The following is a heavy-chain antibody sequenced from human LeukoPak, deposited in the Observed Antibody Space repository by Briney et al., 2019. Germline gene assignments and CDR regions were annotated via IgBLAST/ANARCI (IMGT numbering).Heavy chain of an antibody. Sequence: GGSLRLSCAASGFTFSSYAMSWVRQAPGKGLEWVSAISGSGGSTYYADSVKGRFTISRDNSKNTLYLQMNSLRAEDTAVYYCANDRPRVGSSYLRDAFDIWGQGTMVTVSS. D-gene: IGHD3-22*01. CDR2: ISGSGGST. CDR1: GFTFSSYA. CDR3: ANDRPRVGSSYLRDAFDI. J-gene: IGHJ3*02. V-gene: IGHV3-23*01.